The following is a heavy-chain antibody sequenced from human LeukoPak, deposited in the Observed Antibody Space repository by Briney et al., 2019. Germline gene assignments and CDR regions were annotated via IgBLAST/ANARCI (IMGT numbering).Heavy chain of an antibody. Sequence: SETLSLTCTVSGGSISSYYWSWIRQPPGKGLEWIGYIYYSGSTNYNPSLKSRVTISVDTSKNQFSLKLSSVTAADTAVYYCAKDRIRFLEWFGGLVGGCFDYWGQGTLVTVSS. CDR2: IYYSGST. CDR3: AKDRIRFLEWFGGLVGGCFDY. D-gene: IGHD3-3*01. CDR1: GGSISSYY. J-gene: IGHJ4*02. V-gene: IGHV4-59*01.